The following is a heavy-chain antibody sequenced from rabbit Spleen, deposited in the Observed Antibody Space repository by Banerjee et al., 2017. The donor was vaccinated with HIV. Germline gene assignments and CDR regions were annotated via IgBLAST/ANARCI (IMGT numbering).Heavy chain of an antibody. Sequence: QEQLVESGGGLVQPEGSLTLTCTASGFSFSSSYYMCWVRQAPGKGLEWIGCIYAGSSGGTYYASWAKGRFTISKSSSTTVTLQMTSLTAADTATYFCVRDLVTVIGWNFNLWGQGTLVTVS. CDR3: VRDLVTVIGWNFNL. D-gene: IGHD1-1*01. CDR1: GFSFSSSYY. CDR2: IYAGSSGGT. V-gene: IGHV1S45*01. J-gene: IGHJ4*01.